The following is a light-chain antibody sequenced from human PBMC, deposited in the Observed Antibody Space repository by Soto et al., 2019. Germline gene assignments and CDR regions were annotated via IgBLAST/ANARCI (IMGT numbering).Light chain of an antibody. CDR2: DVS. V-gene: IGLV2-14*03. Sequence: QSALTQPASVSGSPGQSITISCTGTSSDVGGYNYVSWYQHHPGKAPKLMIYDVSNRPSGVSNRFSGSKSGNTASLTISGLQPWDEADYYCSSYTTSNTRQIVFGTGTRSPS. CDR3: SSYTTSNTRQIV. CDR1: SSDVGGYNY. J-gene: IGLJ1*01.